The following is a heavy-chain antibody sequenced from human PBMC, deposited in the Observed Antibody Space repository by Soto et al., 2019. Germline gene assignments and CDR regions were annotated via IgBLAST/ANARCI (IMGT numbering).Heavy chain of an antibody. CDR3: ARDEVPDVQNDAFDI. CDR2: IDPSDGTT. CDR1: GYTFSDYY. J-gene: IGHJ3*02. V-gene: IGHV1-46*04. Sequence: ASVKVSCKAGGYTFSDYYIQWVRQAPGQGLEWMGMIDPSDGTTTYAQKLQGRVTMTRDTATSTVYMELSSLRSEDTAVYYCARDEVPDVQNDAFDIWGQGTMVTVSS.